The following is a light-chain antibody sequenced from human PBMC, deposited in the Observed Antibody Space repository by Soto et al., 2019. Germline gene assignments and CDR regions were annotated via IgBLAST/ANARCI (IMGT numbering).Light chain of an antibody. V-gene: IGLV3-1*01. CDR1: KLGDKY. CDR3: QAWDSSTVV. Sequence: SYELTQPPSVSVSPGPTASITCSGDKLGDKYACWYQQKPGQSPVLVIYQDSKRPSGIPERFSGSNSGNTATLTISGTQAIDEADYYCQAWDSSTVVFGTGTKVTVL. CDR2: QDS. J-gene: IGLJ1*01.